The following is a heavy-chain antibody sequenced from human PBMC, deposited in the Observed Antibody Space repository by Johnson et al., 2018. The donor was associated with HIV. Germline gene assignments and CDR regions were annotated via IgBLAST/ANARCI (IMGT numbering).Heavy chain of an antibody. CDR3: ASRYSGYDTDDAFDI. J-gene: IGHJ3*02. Sequence: VQLVESGGGVVQPGRSLRLSCAASGFTFSSYAMHWVRQAPGKGLEWVSLISWDGGSTYYADSVKGRFTISRDNSKNSLYLQMNSLRAEDMAVYYCASRYSGYDTDDAFDIWGQGTMVTVSS. V-gene: IGHV3-43D*03. CDR1: GFTFSSYA. CDR2: ISWDGGST. D-gene: IGHD5-12*01.